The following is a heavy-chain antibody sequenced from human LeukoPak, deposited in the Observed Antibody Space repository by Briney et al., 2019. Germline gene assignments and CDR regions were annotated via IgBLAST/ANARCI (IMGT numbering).Heavy chain of an antibody. CDR3: ARPLASGGWFDP. V-gene: IGHV4-39*01. J-gene: IGHJ5*02. CDR2: IYYSGST. Sequence: SGTLSLTCTVSGGSISSSSYYWGWIRQPPGKGLEWIGSIYYSGSTYYNPSLKSRATISVDTSKNQFSLKLSSVTAADTAVYYCARPLASGGWFDPWGQGTLVTVSS. D-gene: IGHD3-16*01. CDR1: GGSISSSSYY.